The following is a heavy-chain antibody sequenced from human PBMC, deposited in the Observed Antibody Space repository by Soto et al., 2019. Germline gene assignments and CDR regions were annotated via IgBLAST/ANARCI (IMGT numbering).Heavy chain of an antibody. CDR1: GFKFSNYA. V-gene: IGHV3-23*01. CDR3: AAPRDEYGSGVSWFTYGMDI. Sequence: GGSLRLSCAASGFKFSNYAMSWVRQAPGKGLEWDASLDGAGGSTYYADSVRGRFTISRDNSQNTLFLQMKRLTVDDTAIYYCAAPRDEYGSGVSWFTYGMDIWGQGTTVTVSS. CDR2: LDGAGGST. J-gene: IGHJ6*02. D-gene: IGHD3-10*01.